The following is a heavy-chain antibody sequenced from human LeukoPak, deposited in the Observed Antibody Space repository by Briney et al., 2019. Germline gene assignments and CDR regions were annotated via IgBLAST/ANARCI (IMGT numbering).Heavy chain of an antibody. CDR3: VRGLTAADMDY. Sequence: ASVKVSCKASGYTFTSYDINWVRQAPGQGLEWMGWMNPNSGNTGYAQKFQGRVTMTRNTSISTAYMELSSLRSGDTAVYYCVRGLTAADMDYWGQGTLVTVSS. J-gene: IGHJ4*02. D-gene: IGHD6-13*01. CDR1: GYTFTSYD. CDR2: MNPNSGNT. V-gene: IGHV1-8*01.